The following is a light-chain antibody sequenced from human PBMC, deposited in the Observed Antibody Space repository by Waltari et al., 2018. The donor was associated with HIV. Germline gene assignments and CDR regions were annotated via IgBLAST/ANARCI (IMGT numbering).Light chain of an antibody. CDR1: QSVSSN. V-gene: IGKV3-15*01. CDR2: AAS. Sequence: EIVMTQSPATLSVSPGEGATLSCRASQSVSSNLAWYQHRPGQAPRLLIYAASTRATEIPARFSGSGSGTEFTLTISSLQSEDFALYYCQQFENWPWTFGQGTKVEIK. J-gene: IGKJ1*01. CDR3: QQFENWPWT.